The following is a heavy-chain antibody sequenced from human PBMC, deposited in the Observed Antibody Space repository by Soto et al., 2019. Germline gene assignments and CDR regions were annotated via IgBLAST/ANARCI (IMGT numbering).Heavy chain of an antibody. CDR3: ARDQGVVITADSWFDP. CDR1: GYTFTGQF. D-gene: IGHD3-16*01. Sequence: GASVKVSCKASGYTFTGQFMHWVRQAPGQGLEWMGWINPNSGDTTYSQRFQGRVTMTRDTSITTGYMELTGLTSDDTAVYFCARDQGVVITADSWFDPWGQGTLVTVSS. CDR2: INPNSGDT. V-gene: IGHV1-2*02. J-gene: IGHJ5*02.